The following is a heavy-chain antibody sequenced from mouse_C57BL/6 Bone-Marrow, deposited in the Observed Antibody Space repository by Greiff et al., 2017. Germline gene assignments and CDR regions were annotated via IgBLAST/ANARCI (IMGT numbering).Heavy chain of an antibody. V-gene: IGHV14-4*01. CDR1: GFNIKDDY. CDR3: TLLLEDY. J-gene: IGHJ4*01. CDR2: IDPENGDT. D-gene: IGHD1-1*01. Sequence: DVKLVESGAELVRPGASVKLSCTASGFNIKDDYMHWVKQRPEQGLEWIGWIDPENGDTEYASKFQGKATITADTSSNTAYLQLSSLTSEDTAVYYCTLLLEDYWGQGTSVTVSS.